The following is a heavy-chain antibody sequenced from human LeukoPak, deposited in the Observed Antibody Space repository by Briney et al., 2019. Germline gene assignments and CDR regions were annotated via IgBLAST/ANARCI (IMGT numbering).Heavy chain of an antibody. D-gene: IGHD6-13*01. CDR1: GYTFTVYY. CDR2: IHPNSRGT. J-gene: IGHJ4*02. V-gene: IGHV1-2*02. Sequence: ASVDVSCGASGYTFTVYYMHGVRRAPGRGLEGMGWIHPNSRGTNYAQNFPGTVTTPTDPSINTAYMELSRLRSAHPAVYYCARDRISSSCYGIASWGQGTLATVSS. CDR3: ARDRISSSCYGIAS.